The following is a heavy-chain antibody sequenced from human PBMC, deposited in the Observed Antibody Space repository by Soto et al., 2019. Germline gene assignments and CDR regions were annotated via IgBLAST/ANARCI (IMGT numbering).Heavy chain of an antibody. D-gene: IGHD1-26*01. CDR3: ASIGVGSRQ. CDR1: GDTFSHYV. J-gene: IGHJ3*01. Sequence: VQMVQSGSEVKEPGSSVKVSCTNSGDTFSHYVMSWVRQAPGQGLEWMGSLAPISGSPNYAERFEGRLTISADAGTSTMYMELRSLKYDDTAVYYCASIGVGSRQWGQGTMVTVSS. V-gene: IGHV1-69*18. CDR2: LAPISGSP.